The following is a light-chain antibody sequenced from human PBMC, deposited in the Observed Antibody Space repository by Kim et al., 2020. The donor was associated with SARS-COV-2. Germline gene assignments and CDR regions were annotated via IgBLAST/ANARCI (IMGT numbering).Light chain of an antibody. CDR2: VTSDGSH. J-gene: IGLJ1*01. Sequence: ASVKITCTLSSGHVSYSVAWHQQQPEKGPRFLMKVTSDGSHTKGDEIPDRFSGSSSGAERFLTISNLQSEDEADYYCQSWGSGFQVFGPGTKVTVL. V-gene: IGLV4-69*01. CDR1: SGHVSYS. CDR3: QSWGSGFQV.